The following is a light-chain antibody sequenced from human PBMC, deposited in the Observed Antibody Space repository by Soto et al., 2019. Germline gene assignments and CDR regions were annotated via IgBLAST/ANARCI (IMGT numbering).Light chain of an antibody. CDR2: DVS. Sequence: QSALTQPASVSESLGQSLTFSCTGTSTDVGTYIYVSWYQQHPGKAPKLLIYDVSNRPSGVSDRFSGSKSGNTASLTISGLQAEDGADYYCSSYTTSSPYVFGTGTKLTVL. CDR1: STDVGTYIY. V-gene: IGLV2-14*01. CDR3: SSYTTSSPYV. J-gene: IGLJ1*01.